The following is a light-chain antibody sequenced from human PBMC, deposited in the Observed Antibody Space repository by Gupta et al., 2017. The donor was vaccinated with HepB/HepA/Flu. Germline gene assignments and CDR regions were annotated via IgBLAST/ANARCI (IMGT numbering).Light chain of an antibody. J-gene: IGKJ1*01. CDR2: ETS. Sequence: DIQITQSPSSLSASVGDRVTITCRARQRISNYLNWYQQKPGKAPKLVIYETSAWQSGVPSRFSGSGSGTDFTLTIDFLQPEDFAAYYCQQCDTYPWTFGQGTRVEI. CDR3: QQCDTYPWT. CDR1: QRISNY. V-gene: IGKV1-39*01.